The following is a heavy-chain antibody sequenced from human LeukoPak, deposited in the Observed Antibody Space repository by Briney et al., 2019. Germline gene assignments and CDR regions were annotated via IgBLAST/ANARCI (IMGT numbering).Heavy chain of an antibody. CDR1: GGSISSYY. CDR3: ARLPTVTFFDY. J-gene: IGHJ4*02. V-gene: IGHV4-59*08. D-gene: IGHD4-17*01. Sequence: SETLSLTCTVSGGSISSYYWSWIRQPPGKGLEWIGYIYYSGSTNYNPSLKSRVTISVDTSKNQFSLKLSSVTAADTAVYYCARLPTVTFFDYWGQGTLVTVSS. CDR2: IYYSGST.